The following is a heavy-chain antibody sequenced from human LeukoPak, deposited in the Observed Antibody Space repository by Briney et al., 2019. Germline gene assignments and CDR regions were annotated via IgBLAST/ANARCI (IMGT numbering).Heavy chain of an antibody. CDR3: GKEVERHFDLKY. CDR1: GFTSGIYA. CDR2: FSGGGDS. Sequence: PGGSLRLSCAASGFTSGIYAVSWVRRAPGKGLEWVSAFSGGGDSYYADSVKGRFTISRDNSKKILYLQMNSLRAEDTAVYYCGKEVERHFDLKYWGQGTLVTVSS. V-gene: IGHV3-23*01. J-gene: IGHJ4*02.